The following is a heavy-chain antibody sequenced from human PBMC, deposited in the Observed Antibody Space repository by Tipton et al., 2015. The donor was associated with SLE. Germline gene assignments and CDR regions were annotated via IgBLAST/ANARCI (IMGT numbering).Heavy chain of an antibody. CDR3: ATMARLVNAYEAVDI. J-gene: IGHJ3*02. CDR2: IYYTGST. CDR1: GGSIDSHY. D-gene: IGHD1/OR15-1a*01. V-gene: IGHV4-59*11. Sequence: TLSLTCTVSGGSIDSHYWSWIRQPPGKGLEWIGCIYYTGSTNYNPTLKSRVTISVVTSKNQFSLKLSSVTAADTAAYYCATMARLVNAYEAVDIWGQGTMVTVSS.